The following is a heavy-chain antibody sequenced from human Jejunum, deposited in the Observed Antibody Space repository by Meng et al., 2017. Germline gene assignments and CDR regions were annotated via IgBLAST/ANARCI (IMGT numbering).Heavy chain of an antibody. Sequence: ASVTVACKASGHTLTCFGIHWVRQAPGQGLAWMGWILAYNGNRRVAENLQGRVSMTTDTSTSTAYMELKSLTSDDTAVYYCAKDRISYTSSGLVGVWGQGMLVTVSS. CDR1: GHTLTCFG. V-gene: IGHV1-18*01. D-gene: IGHD6-19*01. J-gene: IGHJ4*02. CDR3: AKDRISYTSSGLVGV. CDR2: ILAYNGNR.